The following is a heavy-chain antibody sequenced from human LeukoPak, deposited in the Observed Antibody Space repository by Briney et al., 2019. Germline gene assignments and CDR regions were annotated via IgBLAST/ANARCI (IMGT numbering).Heavy chain of an antibody. Sequence: PSETLSLTCAVYGGSFSGYYWGWIRQPPGKGLEWIGEINHSGSTNYNPSLKSRVTISVDTSKNQFSLKLSSVTAADTAVYYCARVMGGYSIYYYYYYMDVWGKGTTVTVSS. J-gene: IGHJ6*03. CDR2: INHSGST. CDR1: GGSFSGYY. D-gene: IGHD5-18*01. V-gene: IGHV4-34*01. CDR3: ARVMGGYSIYYYYYYMDV.